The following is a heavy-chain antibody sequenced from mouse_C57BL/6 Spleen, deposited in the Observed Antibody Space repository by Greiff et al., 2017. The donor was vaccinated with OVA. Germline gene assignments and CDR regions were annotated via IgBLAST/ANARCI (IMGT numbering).Heavy chain of an antibody. Sequence: VQLQQSGAELMKPGASVKLSCKASGYTFTGYRIEWVKQRPGHGLEWIGEILPGSGNTNYNEKFKGTATFTADTSSNTAYMQLSSLTTEDSAIDRCARRDDYYDRSPGYWGQGTTLTVSS. CDR1: GYTFTGYR. J-gene: IGHJ2*01. V-gene: IGHV1-9*01. CDR3: ARRDDYYDRSPGY. D-gene: IGHD1-1*01. CDR2: ILPGSGNT.